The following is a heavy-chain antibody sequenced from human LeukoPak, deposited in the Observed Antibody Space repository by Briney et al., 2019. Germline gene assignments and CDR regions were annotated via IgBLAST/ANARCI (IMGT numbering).Heavy chain of an antibody. CDR1: GGSISSGSYY. Sequence: SETLSLTCTVSGGSISSGSYYWSWIRQPAGKGLEWIGRIYTSGSTNYNPSLKSRVTISVDTSKNQFSLKLSPVTAADTAVYYCARQKGSSWYDYWGQGTLVTVSS. CDR2: IYTSGST. J-gene: IGHJ4*02. CDR3: ARQKGSSWYDY. D-gene: IGHD6-13*01. V-gene: IGHV4-61*02.